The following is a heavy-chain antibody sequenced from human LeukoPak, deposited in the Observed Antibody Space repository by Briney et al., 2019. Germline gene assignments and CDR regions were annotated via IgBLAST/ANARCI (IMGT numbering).Heavy chain of an antibody. CDR3: AKRGDCSGTCTYDY. CDR2: VGGSGVKT. CDR1: GFTFSNYA. J-gene: IGHJ4*02. D-gene: IGHD2-2*01. V-gene: IGHV3-23*01. Sequence: GGSLRLSCAASGFTFSNYAIHWVCQAPGKGLEWVSIVGGSGVKTYYADSVKGRFTISRDNSKNTVYLQMNSLRAEDTAVYYCAKRGDCSGTCTYDYWGQGTLVTVSS.